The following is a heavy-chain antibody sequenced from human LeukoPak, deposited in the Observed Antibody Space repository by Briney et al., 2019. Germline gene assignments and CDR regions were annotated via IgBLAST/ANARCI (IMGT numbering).Heavy chain of an antibody. D-gene: IGHD3-22*01. CDR3: IRTRYYYDSSGRILDY. V-gene: IGHV3-49*04. CDR2: IRSKLYGGTT. CDR1: GFTFGDYA. Sequence: GGSLRLSCTASGFTFGDYAMSWVRQAPGKGLEWVGFIRSKLYGGTTEHAASVKGRFTISRDDSKSIAYLRMNSLKTEDTAMYFCIRTRYYYDSSGRILDYWGQGTLVTVSS. J-gene: IGHJ4*02.